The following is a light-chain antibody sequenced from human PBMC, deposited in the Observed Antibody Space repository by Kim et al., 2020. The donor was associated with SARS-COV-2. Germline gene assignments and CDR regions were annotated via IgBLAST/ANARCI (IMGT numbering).Light chain of an antibody. CDR1: QGISSN. CDR2: AAS. CDR3: QQIDSFPLT. Sequence: AAVGDGGTITCRASQGISSNLAWYQQKPGKAPRLLIYAASTLESGVPSRFSGRGAGTEFTLAINSLQPEDFATYYCQQIDSFPLTFGGGTKVDIK. V-gene: IGKV1-9*01. J-gene: IGKJ4*01.